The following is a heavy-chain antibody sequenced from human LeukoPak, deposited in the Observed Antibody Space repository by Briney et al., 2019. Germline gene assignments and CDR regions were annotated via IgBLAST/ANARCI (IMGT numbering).Heavy chain of an antibody. CDR3: AGPYSSSWYSTALFDY. Sequence: SETLSLTCTVSGGSISSYYWSWIRQPPGKGLEWIGYIYYSGSTNYNPSLKSRVTISVDTSKNQFSLKLSSVTAADTAVYYCAGPYSSSWYSTALFDYWAREPWSPSPQ. CDR2: IYYSGST. CDR1: GGSISSYY. V-gene: IGHV4-59*01. J-gene: IGHJ4*02. D-gene: IGHD6-13*01.